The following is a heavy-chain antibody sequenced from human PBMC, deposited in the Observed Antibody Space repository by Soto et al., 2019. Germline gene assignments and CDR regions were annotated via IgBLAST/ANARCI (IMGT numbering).Heavy chain of an antibody. D-gene: IGHD2-2*01. CDR1: GYSISSGYY. CDR3: AREYGTSGRFDY. V-gene: IGHV4-38-2*02. J-gene: IGHJ4*02. Sequence: QVQLQESGPGLVKPSETLSLTCGVSGYSISSGYYWGWIRQPPGKGLEWIGSIYQSGSTNYNASLKSRVTISVDTSKNQFSLKLTSVTAADSAVYYCAREYGTSGRFDYWGQGSLVTVSS. CDR2: IYQSGST.